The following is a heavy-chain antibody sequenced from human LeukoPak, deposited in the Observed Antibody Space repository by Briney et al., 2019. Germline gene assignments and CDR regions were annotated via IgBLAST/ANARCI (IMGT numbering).Heavy chain of an antibody. CDR3: ARHRVPAAIVSAFDI. CDR1: GGSISSSSYY. Sequence: PSETLSLTCTVSGGSISSSSYYWGWIRQPPGKGLEWIGSIYHSGSTYYNPSLKSRVTISVDTSKNQFSLKLSSVTAADTAVYYCARHRVPAAIVSAFDIWGQGTMVTVSS. CDR2: IYHSGST. D-gene: IGHD2-2*01. V-gene: IGHV4-39*01. J-gene: IGHJ3*02.